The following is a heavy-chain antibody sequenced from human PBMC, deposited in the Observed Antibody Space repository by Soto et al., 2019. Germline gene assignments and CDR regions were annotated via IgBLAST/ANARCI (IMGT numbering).Heavy chain of an antibody. CDR3: AREGGSGSYSRGGYYYGMDV. Sequence: GPSVKVSCKSSGYTFTSYPMHWVREAPGQRLEWMGWINTGNGNTKYSQNFQGRVTITRDTSARTAYMELSSLRSEDTAVYYCAREGGSGSYSRGGYYYGMDVSGQGTTVTLSS. CDR2: INTGNGNT. V-gene: IGHV1-3*04. J-gene: IGHJ6*02. D-gene: IGHD3-10*01. CDR1: GYTFTSYP.